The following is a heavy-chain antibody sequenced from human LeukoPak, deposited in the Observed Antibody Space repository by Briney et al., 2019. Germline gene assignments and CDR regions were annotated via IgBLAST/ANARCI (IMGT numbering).Heavy chain of an antibody. CDR3: ARVMGYSYGRYYYYGMDV. CDR2: IYSGGST. D-gene: IGHD5-18*01. J-gene: IGHJ6*02. V-gene: IGHV3-53*01. CDR1: GFTVSSNY. Sequence: GGSLRLSCAASGFTVSSNYMSWVRQAPGKGLEWVSVIYSGGSTYYADSVKGRFTISRDNSKNTLYLQMNSLRAEDTAVYYCARVMGYSYGRYYYYGMDVWGQGTTVTVSS.